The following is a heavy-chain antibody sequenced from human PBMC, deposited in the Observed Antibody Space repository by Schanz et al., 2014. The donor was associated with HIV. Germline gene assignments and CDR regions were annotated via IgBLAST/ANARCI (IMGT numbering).Heavy chain of an antibody. V-gene: IGHV4-34*01. D-gene: IGHD3-16*02. CDR1: GGSFSGYY. J-gene: IGHJ4*02. Sequence: QVQLQQWGAGLLKPSETLSLTCAVYGGSFSGYYWSWIRQPPGKGLEWIGEINHSGRANYNSSLKSRDTMAVDTSKNQFSLKLSSVTAADTAVYYCARVGIDNYVWGTYRYPDSWGQGTLVTVSS. CDR3: ARVGIDNYVWGTYRYPDS. CDR2: INHSGRA.